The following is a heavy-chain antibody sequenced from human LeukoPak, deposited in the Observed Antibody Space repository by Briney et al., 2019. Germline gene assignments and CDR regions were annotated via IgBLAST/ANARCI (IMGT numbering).Heavy chain of an antibody. CDR1: GYSFTSYW. D-gene: IGHD6-13*01. CDR2: IYPGDSDT. V-gene: IGHV5-51*01. J-gene: IGHJ4*02. Sequence: ASVKISCKASGYSFTSYWIGWVRQMPGKGLEWMGIIYPGDSDTRYSPSFQGQVTISADKSISTAYLQWSSLKASDTAMYYCARQGEGTAAASSFDYWGQGTLVTVSS. CDR3: ARQGEGTAAASSFDY.